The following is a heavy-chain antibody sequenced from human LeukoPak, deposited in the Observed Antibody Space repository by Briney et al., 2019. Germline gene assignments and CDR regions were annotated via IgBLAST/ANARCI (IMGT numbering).Heavy chain of an antibody. CDR1: GGTFSSYA. V-gene: IGHV1-69*04. D-gene: IGHD3-22*01. J-gene: IGHJ4*02. Sequence: GASVKVSCKASGGTFSSYAISWVRQAPGQGLEWMGRIIPILGIANYAQKFQGRVTITADKSTSAAYMELSSLRSEDTAVYYCARDRDYDSSGYGPSGDYWGQGTLVTVSS. CDR3: ARDRDYDSSGYGPSGDY. CDR2: IIPILGIA.